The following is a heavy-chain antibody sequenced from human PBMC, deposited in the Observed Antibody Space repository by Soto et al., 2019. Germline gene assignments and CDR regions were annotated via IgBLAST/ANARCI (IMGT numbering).Heavy chain of an antibody. Sequence: QVQLVESGGGVVQPGRSLRLSCAASGFTFSSYAMHWVRQAPGKGLEWVAVISYDGSNKYYADSVKGRFTISRDNSKNTLYLQMNSLRAEDTAVYYCARVGTGPDGNFDYWGQGTLVTVSS. CDR1: GFTFSSYA. V-gene: IGHV3-30-3*01. CDR3: ARVGTGPDGNFDY. J-gene: IGHJ4*02. CDR2: ISYDGSNK. D-gene: IGHD1-26*01.